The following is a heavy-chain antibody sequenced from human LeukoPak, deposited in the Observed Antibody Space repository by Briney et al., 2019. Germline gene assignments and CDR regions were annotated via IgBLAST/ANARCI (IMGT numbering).Heavy chain of an antibody. D-gene: IGHD4-23*01. CDR1: GFTFSKYW. CDR3: LTIVETPIDAFDI. CDR2: INPDDKST. J-gene: IGHJ3*02. V-gene: IGHV3-74*01. Sequence: GSLRLSCAASGFTFSKYWLHWVRQPPGRGLVWLARINPDDKSTSYADSVKGRFTISIDDAKETLFLQMNSLTAEDTAVYYCLTIVETPIDAFDIWGQGAMVTVS.